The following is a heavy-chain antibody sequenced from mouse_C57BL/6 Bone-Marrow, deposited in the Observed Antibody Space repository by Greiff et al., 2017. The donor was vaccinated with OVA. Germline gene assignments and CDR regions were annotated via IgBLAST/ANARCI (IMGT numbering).Heavy chain of an antibody. V-gene: IGHV5-6*02. Sequence: EVMLVESGGDLVKPGGSLKLSCAASGFTFSSYGMSWVRQTPDKRLEWVATISSGGSYTYYPDSVKGRFTISRDNDKNTLYLQMSGLKSEDTARYYCAILSLGYAIDYWGQGTSVTVSS. CDR2: ISSGGSYT. J-gene: IGHJ4*01. D-gene: IGHD3-3*01. CDR1: GFTFSSYG. CDR3: AILSLGYAIDY.